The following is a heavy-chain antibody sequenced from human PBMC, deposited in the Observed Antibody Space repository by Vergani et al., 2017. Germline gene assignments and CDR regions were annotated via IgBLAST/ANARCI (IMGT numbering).Heavy chain of an antibody. CDR2: INTNTGNP. Sequence: QVQLVQSGGGVVQPGRSLRLSCAASGYTFTSYAMNWVRQAPGQGLEWMGWINTNTGNPTYAQGFTGRFVFSLDTSVSTAYLQISSLKAEDTAVYYCARVEVVVVPAAISIYYYYGMDVWGQGTTVTVSS. D-gene: IGHD2-2*02. J-gene: IGHJ6*02. CDR3: ARVEVVVVPAAISIYYYYGMDV. CDR1: GYTFTSYA. V-gene: IGHV7-4-1*02.